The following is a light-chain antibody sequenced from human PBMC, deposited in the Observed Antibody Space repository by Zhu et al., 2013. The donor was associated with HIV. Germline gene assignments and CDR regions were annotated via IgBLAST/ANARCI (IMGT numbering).Light chain of an antibody. CDR3: QQYYSGPRT. V-gene: IGKV4-1*01. CDR1: QSVLYSSNNKNY. Sequence: DIVMTQSPDSLAVSLGERATINCKSSQSVLYSSNNKNYLAWYQQNPGQPPKLLIYWASTRESGVPERFSGSGSGTDFTLTISSLQAEDAAVYYCQQYYSGPRTFGQGTKLEIK. J-gene: IGKJ2*01. CDR2: WAS.